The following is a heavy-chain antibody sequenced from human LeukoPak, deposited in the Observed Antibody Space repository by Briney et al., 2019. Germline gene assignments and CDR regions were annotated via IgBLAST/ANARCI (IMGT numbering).Heavy chain of an antibody. J-gene: IGHJ4*02. Sequence: GSLRLSCAASGFTFSSYAMHWVRQAPGKGLEWVAVISYDGSNKYYADSVKGRFTISRDNAKNSLYLQMNSLRAEDTAVYYCASSVFLWFGGANFDYWGQGTLVTVSS. D-gene: IGHD3-10*01. V-gene: IGHV3-30-3*01. CDR2: ISYDGSNK. CDR1: GFTFSSYA. CDR3: ASSVFLWFGGANFDY.